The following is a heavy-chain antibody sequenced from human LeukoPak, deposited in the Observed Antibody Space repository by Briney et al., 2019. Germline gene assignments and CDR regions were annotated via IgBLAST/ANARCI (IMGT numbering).Heavy chain of an antibody. J-gene: IGHJ3*02. CDR3: ARDFDALDT. V-gene: IGHV1-46*01. Sequence: ASVKVSCKASGYTFTKYYIHWVRQAPGQGLEWLGVINVSGSGATYAQKFQGRITMTRDTSTDTAYVELSSLRSKDTAVYFCARDFDALDTWSQGTMVTVSS. CDR1: GYTFTKYY. CDR2: INVSGSGA.